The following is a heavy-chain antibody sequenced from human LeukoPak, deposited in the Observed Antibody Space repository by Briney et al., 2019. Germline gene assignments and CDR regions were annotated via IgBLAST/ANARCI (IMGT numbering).Heavy chain of an antibody. D-gene: IGHD6-19*01. CDR1: GFTFSSYA. V-gene: IGHV3-30*04. CDR3: ARDGDSSGWGHYYFDY. CDR2: ISYDGSNK. J-gene: IGHJ4*02. Sequence: GRSLRLSCAASGFTFSSYAMHWVRQAPGKGLEWVAVISYDGSNKYYADSVKGRFTISRDNSKNTLYLQMNNLRAEDTAVYYCARDGDSSGWGHYYFDYWGQGTLVTVSS.